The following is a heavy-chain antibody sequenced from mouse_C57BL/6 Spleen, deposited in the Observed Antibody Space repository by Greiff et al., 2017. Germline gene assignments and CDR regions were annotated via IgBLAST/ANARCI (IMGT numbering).Heavy chain of an antibody. CDR1: GYSITSGYY. Sequence: EVQLQESGPGLVKPSQSLSLTCSVTGYSITSGYYWNWIRQFPGNKLEWMGYISYDGSNNYNPSLKNRISITRDTSKNQFFLKLNSLTTEDTATYYCARERGSSYAMDYWGQGTSVTVSA. CDR2: ISYDGSN. D-gene: IGHD1-1*01. J-gene: IGHJ4*01. CDR3: ARERGSSYAMDY. V-gene: IGHV3-6*01.